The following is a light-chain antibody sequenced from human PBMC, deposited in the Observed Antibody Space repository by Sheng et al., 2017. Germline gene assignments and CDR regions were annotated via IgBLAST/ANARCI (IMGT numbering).Light chain of an antibody. Sequence: DIHMTQSPSSLSASVGDTVTITCRASQGLNSWLAWYQQMPGKAPKLLIYGATTLQSGVSSRFSGGGSGTHFTLTIRSLQPEDFATYYCQQASTFPFTFGPGTK. CDR2: GAT. J-gene: IGKJ3*01. V-gene: IGKV1-12*01. CDR3: QQASTFPFT. CDR1: QGLNSW.